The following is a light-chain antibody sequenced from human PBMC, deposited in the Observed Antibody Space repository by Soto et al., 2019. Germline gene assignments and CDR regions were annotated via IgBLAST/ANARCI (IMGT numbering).Light chain of an antibody. V-gene: IGKV1-5*03. J-gene: IGKJ2*01. Sequence: DIQMTQSPSTLSASVGDRVTITCRASQSISSWLAWYQQKPGKAPKLLIYKTPSLESGVPSRFSGSGSGTEFTLTISSLQPDDFATYHCQQYNSYPYTFGQGTKLEIK. CDR1: QSISSW. CDR3: QQYNSYPYT. CDR2: KTP.